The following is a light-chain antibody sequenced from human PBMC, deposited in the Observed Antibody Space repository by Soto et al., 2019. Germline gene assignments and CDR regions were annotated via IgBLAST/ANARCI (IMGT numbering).Light chain of an antibody. CDR3: QQYNSYRT. V-gene: IGKV1-5*01. J-gene: IGKJ1*01. CDR2: DAS. Sequence: DIQMTQSPPTLSASAGDRVTITCRASESISSWLAWYQQKPGKAPKLLIYDASILESGVPSRFSGSGSGTEFTLTISSLQPDDFATYYCQQYNSYRTFGQGTKVDIK. CDR1: ESISSW.